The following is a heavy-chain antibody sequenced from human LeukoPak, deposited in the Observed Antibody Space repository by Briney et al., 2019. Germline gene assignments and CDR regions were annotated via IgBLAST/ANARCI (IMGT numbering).Heavy chain of an antibody. CDR3: ARHCSSTSWFDY. D-gene: IGHD2-2*01. CDR2: ISGSGGST. CDR1: GFSVSGNY. Sequence: GGSLRLSCAASGFSVSGNYLTWVRQAPGKGLEWVSAISGSGGSTYYADSVKGRFTISRDNSKNTLYLQMNSLRAEDTAVYYCARHCSSTSWFDYWGQGTLVTVSS. J-gene: IGHJ4*02. V-gene: IGHV3-23*01.